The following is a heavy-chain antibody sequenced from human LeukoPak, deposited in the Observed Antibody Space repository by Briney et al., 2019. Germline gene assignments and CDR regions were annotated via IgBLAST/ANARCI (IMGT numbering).Heavy chain of an antibody. J-gene: IGHJ2*01. CDR3: AREEDYSNSGYWYFDL. V-gene: IGHV4-34*01. Sequence: SETLSLTCAVYGGPVSGYYWSWIRQPPGKGLEWIGEINHSGSTNYNPSLKSRVTISVGTSKNQFSLKLSSVTAADTAVYYCAREEDYSNSGYWYFDLWGRGTLVTVSS. D-gene: IGHD4-11*01. CDR1: GGPVSGYY. CDR2: INHSGST.